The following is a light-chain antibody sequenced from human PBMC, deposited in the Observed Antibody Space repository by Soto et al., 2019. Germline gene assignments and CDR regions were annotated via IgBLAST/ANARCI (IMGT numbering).Light chain of an antibody. Sequence: EIVLTQSPATLSLSPGERATLSCRASQSVSTSLAWYQQKPGQAPRLLIYDASDRATGIPARFSASGSGTDFSLTISSLGPEDVAVYYCQHRISWPFTFGQGTNLEIK. CDR1: QSVSTS. V-gene: IGKV3-11*01. CDR2: DAS. J-gene: IGKJ2*01. CDR3: QHRISWPFT.